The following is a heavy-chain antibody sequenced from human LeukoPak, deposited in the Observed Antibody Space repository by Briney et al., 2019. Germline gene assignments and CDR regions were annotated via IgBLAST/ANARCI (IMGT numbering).Heavy chain of an antibody. CDR3: ARSANLFDY. J-gene: IGHJ4*02. CDR2: IYYSGST. V-gene: IGHV4-59*01. D-gene: IGHD4/OR15-4a*01. Sequence: ASETLSLTCTVSGGSISTYYWNWIRQPPGKGLEWIGYIYYSGSTNYNPSLKSRVTLSVDTSKNQFSLKLSSLTAADTAVYYCARSANLFDYWGQGTLVTVSS. CDR1: GGSISTYY.